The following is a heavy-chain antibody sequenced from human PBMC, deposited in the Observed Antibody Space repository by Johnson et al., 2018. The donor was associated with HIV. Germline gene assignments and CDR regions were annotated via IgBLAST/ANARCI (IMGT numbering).Heavy chain of an antibody. V-gene: IGHV3-66*01. CDR3: ARGPLELDAFDI. D-gene: IGHD1-7*01. J-gene: IGHJ3*02. Sequence: KGLEWVSVIYSGGSTYYADSVKGRFTISRDNSKNTLYLQMNSLRAEDTAVYYCARGPLELDAFDIWGQGTMVTVSS. CDR2: IYSGGST.